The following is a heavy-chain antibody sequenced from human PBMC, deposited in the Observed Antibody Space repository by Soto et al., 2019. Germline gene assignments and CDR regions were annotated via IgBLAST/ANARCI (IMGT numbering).Heavy chain of an antibody. V-gene: IGHV3-48*02. D-gene: IGHD6-19*01. J-gene: IGHJ4*02. CDR3: ARSVEGHFDY. CDR2: ITSDTNTI. Sequence: EVQLVESGGGLVQPGGSLRLTCAASGFPFSIYSMNWVRQAPGQGLEWSSYITSDTNTIKYADSVKGRFTISRDNAKNLVSLQMSSLRDEDTAVYFCARSVEGHFDYWGQGTVVTVSS. CDR1: GFPFSIYS.